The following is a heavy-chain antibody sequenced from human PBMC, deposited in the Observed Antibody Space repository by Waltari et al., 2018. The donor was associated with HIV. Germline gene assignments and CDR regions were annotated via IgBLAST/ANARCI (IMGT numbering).Heavy chain of an antibody. V-gene: IGHV3-23*01. CDR3: AKENGGNWDAFDI. J-gene: IGHJ3*02. Sequence: EVQLLESGGGLVQAGGSLRLSCAASGFAFSTLPMTLVRQAPGKGLEYVSAIFGGGGVSYYADSVKGRFTVSRDNSKNTLYLQMNSLRAEDTAIYYCAKENGGNWDAFDIWGQGTMVTVSS. CDR1: GFAFSTLP. D-gene: IGHD2-15*01. CDR2: IFGGGGVS.